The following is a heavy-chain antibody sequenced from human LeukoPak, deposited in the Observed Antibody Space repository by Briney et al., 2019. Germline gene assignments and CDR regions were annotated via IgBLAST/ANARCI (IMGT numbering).Heavy chain of an antibody. CDR3: ARGTITMVRGVILVDAFDI. Sequence: GGSLRLSCAASGFTFRSYDMHWVRQATGKGLEWVSAIGTAGDTYYPGSVKGRFTISRENAKNSLYLQMNSLRAGDTAVYYCARGTITMVRGVILVDAFDIWGQGTMVTVSS. CDR2: IGTAGDT. D-gene: IGHD3-10*01. V-gene: IGHV3-13*01. J-gene: IGHJ3*02. CDR1: GFTFRSYD.